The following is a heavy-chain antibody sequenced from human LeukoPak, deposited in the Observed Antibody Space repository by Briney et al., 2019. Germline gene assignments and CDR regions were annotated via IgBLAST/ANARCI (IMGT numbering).Heavy chain of an antibody. J-gene: IGHJ5*02. CDR2: INHSGST. CDR3: AVLTGYYYDSSGSDWFDP. D-gene: IGHD3-22*01. Sequence: PSETLSLTCAVYGGSFSGYYWSWIRQPPGKGLEWIGEINHSGSTNYNPSLKSRVTISVDTSKNQFSLKLSSVTAADTAVYYCAVLTGYYYDSSGSDWFDPWGQGTLVTVSS. CDR1: GGSFSGYY. V-gene: IGHV4-34*01.